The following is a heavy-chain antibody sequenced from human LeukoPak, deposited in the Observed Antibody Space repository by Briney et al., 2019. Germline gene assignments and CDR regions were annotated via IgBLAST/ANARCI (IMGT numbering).Heavy chain of an antibody. CDR1: GFTFSSYS. V-gene: IGHV3-21*01. Sequence: GGSLRLSCAASGFTFSSYSMNWVRQAPGKGLEWVSSISSSSSCIYYADSVKGRFTISRDNAKNSLYLQMNSLRAEDTAVYYCARLRYSGYPELDYWGQGTLVTVSS. CDR2: ISSSSSCI. CDR3: ARLRYSGYPELDY. J-gene: IGHJ4*02. D-gene: IGHD5-12*01.